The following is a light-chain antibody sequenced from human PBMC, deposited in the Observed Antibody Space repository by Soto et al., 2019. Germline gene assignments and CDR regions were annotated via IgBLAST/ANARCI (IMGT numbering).Light chain of an antibody. V-gene: IGLV1-40*01. J-gene: IGLJ3*02. Sequence: QPVLTQPPSVSGAPGQRVTISCTGSSSNIGAGYDVHWYQQLPGTAPKLLIYGNSNRPSGVPDRFSGSKSGTSASLAITGLQAEDEADYYCQSYDSSLRGWVFGGGTKLTGL. CDR1: SSNIGAGYD. CDR2: GNS. CDR3: QSYDSSLRGWV.